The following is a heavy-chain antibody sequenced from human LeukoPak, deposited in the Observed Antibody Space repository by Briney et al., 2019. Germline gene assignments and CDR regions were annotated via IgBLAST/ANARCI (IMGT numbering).Heavy chain of an antibody. CDR2: INQSGST. CDR3: ARDSGTTGEVKFDP. CDR1: GGSFSGYY. D-gene: IGHD3-10*01. V-gene: IGHV4-34*01. Sequence: PSETLSLTCAVYGGSFSGYYWSWIRQPPGKGLEWIGEINQSGSTNYNPSLKSRVTMSVDTSKNQFSLKLSSVTAADTAVYYCARDSGTTGEVKFDPWGQGTLVTVSS. J-gene: IGHJ5*02.